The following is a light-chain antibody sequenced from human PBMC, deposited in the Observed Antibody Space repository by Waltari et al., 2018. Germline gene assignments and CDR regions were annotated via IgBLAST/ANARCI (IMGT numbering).Light chain of an antibody. CDR1: QSVSISY. CDR3: QQYGSSPRT. V-gene: IGKV3-20*01. CDR2: GTS. Sequence: EIVLTQSPGTLSLSAGERVTLSCRASQSVSISYLAWYQQKPGQAPRLLIYGTSSRATGIPDRFSGSGSGTDFTLTISRLEPEDYAVYYCQQYGSSPRTFGQGTNVEIK. J-gene: IGKJ1*01.